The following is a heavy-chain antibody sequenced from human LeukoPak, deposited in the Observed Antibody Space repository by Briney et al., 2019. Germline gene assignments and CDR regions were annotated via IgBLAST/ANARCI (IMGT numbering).Heavy chain of an antibody. CDR3: ARGVVRGVALGFDP. CDR2: IWYDGSNK. V-gene: IGHV3-33*01. CDR1: GFTFSGYG. J-gene: IGHJ5*02. D-gene: IGHD3-10*01. Sequence: GGSLRLSCAASGFTFSGYGMHWVRQAPGKGLEWVAVIWYDGSNKYYADSVKGRFTISRDNSKNTLYLQMNSLRVEDTAVYYCARGVVRGVALGFDPWGQGTLVTVSS.